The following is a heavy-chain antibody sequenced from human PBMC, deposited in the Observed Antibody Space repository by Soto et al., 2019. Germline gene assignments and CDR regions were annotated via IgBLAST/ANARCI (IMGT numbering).Heavy chain of an antibody. D-gene: IGHD6-13*01. CDR1: GFTFSSYA. CDR3: AKSSAADYYYYGREV. Sequence: GGSLRLSCAASGFTFSSYAMTLVRQAPGQRLEWVPAISVSVGMTYYADSVKVRFNISRDNSKNTLYLQMNSLRAEDTAVYYCAKSSAADYYYYGREVWGKRTTVTASS. V-gene: IGHV3-23*01. CDR2: ISVSVGMT. J-gene: IGHJ6*04.